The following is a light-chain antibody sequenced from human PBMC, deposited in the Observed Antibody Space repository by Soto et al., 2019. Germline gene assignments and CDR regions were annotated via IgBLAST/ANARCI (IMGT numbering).Light chain of an antibody. Sequence: NVLTQSPGTLSLSQGERATLSCRASQSVRSRYLAWYQQKPGQAPRLLIYGASTRATGIPARFSGSGSGTDFTLTISRLEPEDFAVYYCQQYGSSPPITFGQGTRLEI. CDR3: QQYGSSPPIT. J-gene: IGKJ5*01. V-gene: IGKV3-20*01. CDR1: QSVRSRY. CDR2: GAS.